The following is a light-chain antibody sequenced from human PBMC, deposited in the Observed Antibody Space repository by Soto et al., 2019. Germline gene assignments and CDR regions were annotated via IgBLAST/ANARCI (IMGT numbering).Light chain of an antibody. CDR2: SAS. CDR1: QSVPSSY. J-gene: IGKJ5*01. V-gene: IGKV3D-20*02. CDR3: QQHSNWPPIT. Sequence: EIVLTQSPGTLSLSPFERSTLSCRASQSVPSSYLAWYQQRPGQAPRFLIYSASSRATGIPDRFSGSGSGTDFTLTISSLEPEDFAVYYCQQHSNWPPITFGQGTRLENK.